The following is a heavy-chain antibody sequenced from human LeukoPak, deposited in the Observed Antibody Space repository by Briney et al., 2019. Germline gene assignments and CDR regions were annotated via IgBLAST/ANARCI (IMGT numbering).Heavy chain of an antibody. D-gene: IGHD4-23*01. CDR2: ISGSGGST. CDR1: GFTFSSYA. CDR3: ARDRDYRGSIDY. V-gene: IGHV3-23*01. Sequence: PPGGSLRLSCAASGFTFSSYAMSWVRQAPGKGLEWVSAISGSGGSTYYADSVKGRFTISRDNSKNTLYLQMNSLRPEDTAVYYCARDRDYRGSIDYWGQGTLVTVSS. J-gene: IGHJ4*02.